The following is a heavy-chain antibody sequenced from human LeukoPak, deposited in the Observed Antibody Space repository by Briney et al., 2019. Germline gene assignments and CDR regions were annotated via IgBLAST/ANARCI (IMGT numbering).Heavy chain of an antibody. J-gene: IGHJ3*01. CDR2: TNYRSTWYH. CDR1: GDSVSSSTAV. CDR3: ARINWDDAFDV. D-gene: IGHD1-1*01. V-gene: IGHV6-1*01. Sequence: SETLSLTCAISGDSVSSSTAVWNWIRQSPSRGLEWLEKTNYRSTWYHDYAVSVTGRIIITPDTSKNQFSLQLNSVTPDDTAVYFCARINWDDAFDVWGQGTMVTVSS.